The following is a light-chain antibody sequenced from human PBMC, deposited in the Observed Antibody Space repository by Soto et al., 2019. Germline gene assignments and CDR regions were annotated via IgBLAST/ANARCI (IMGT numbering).Light chain of an antibody. CDR3: AAWDDSLSGVV. CDR2: RNN. V-gene: IGLV1-47*01. Sequence: QSVLTQPPSASGTPGQRVTISCSGSSSNIGSNYVYWYQQIPGTAPKLLIYRNNQRPSGVPDRSSGSKSGTSASLAISGLRSEDEAHYYCAAWDDSLSGVVFGGGTKLTV. J-gene: IGLJ2*01. CDR1: SSNIGSNY.